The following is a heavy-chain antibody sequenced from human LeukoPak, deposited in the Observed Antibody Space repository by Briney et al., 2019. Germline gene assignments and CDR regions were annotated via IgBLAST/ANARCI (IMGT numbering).Heavy chain of an antibody. CDR2: IYNDGRT. D-gene: IGHD3-10*01. J-gene: IGHJ4*02. CDR3: ASWPGAWYGEDF. Sequence: PGGSLRLFCAASGFTFSNNYMSWVRQAPGKGLEWVSVIYNDGRTSYADSVKGRFTISRDNSKNTLYLQMNSLRAEDTAVYYCASWPGAWYGEDFWGQGTLVTVSS. V-gene: IGHV3-66*01. CDR1: GFTFSNNY.